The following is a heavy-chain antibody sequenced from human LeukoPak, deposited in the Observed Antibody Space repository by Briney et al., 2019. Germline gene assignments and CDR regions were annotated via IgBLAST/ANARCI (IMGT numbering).Heavy chain of an antibody. CDR3: TRDCGGDCYIQH. Sequence: PGGSLRLSCTASGFTFGDYAMSWFRQAPGKRLEWVGFIRSKAYGGTTEYAASVKGRFTISRDDSKSIAYLQMNSLKTEDTAVYYCTRDCGGDCYIQHWGQGTLVTVSS. CDR2: IRSKAYGGTT. D-gene: IGHD2-21*02. CDR1: GFTFGDYA. J-gene: IGHJ1*01. V-gene: IGHV3-49*03.